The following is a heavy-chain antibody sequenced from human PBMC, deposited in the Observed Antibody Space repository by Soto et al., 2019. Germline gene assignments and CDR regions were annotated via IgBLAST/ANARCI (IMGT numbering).Heavy chain of an antibody. Sequence: SETLSLTCTVSGGSISSSSYYWGWIRQPPGKGLEWIGSIYYSGSTYYNPSLKSRVTISVDTSKNQFSLKLSSVTAADTAVYYCARHPSVRWELLGGVDYWGQGTLVTVS. J-gene: IGHJ4*02. D-gene: IGHD1-26*01. CDR1: GGSISSSSYY. CDR3: ARHPSVRWELLGGVDY. V-gene: IGHV4-39*01. CDR2: IYYSGST.